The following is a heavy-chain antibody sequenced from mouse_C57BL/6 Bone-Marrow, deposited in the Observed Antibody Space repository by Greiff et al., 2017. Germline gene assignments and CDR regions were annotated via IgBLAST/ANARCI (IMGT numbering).Heavy chain of an antibody. Sequence: QVQLQQPGAELVKPGASVKLSCKASGYTFTSYWMHWVKQRPGQGLEWIGMIHPNSGSTNYNEKFKSKATLTVDKSSSTAYMQLSSLTSEDSAVYYCARGSGWLRRLDYWGKGTTLTVSS. J-gene: IGHJ2*01. V-gene: IGHV1-64*01. D-gene: IGHD2-2*01. CDR1: GYTFTSYW. CDR2: IHPNSGST. CDR3: ARGSGWLRRLDY.